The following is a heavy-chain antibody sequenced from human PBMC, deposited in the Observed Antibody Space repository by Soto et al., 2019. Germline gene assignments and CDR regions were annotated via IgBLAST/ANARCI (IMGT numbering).Heavy chain of an antibody. CDR2: IYHSGST. V-gene: IGHV4-4*02. CDR1: SDFISTSTW. Sequence: SETLSLTCTVSSDFISTSTWWSWVRQPPGRGLEWIGEIYHSGSTNYNPSLKSRVTISVDKTKNQFSLNLTSVTAADTAVYYCASSPGSLAGDYWGQGTPVTVSS. J-gene: IGHJ4*02. D-gene: IGHD2-15*01. CDR3: ASSPGSLAGDY.